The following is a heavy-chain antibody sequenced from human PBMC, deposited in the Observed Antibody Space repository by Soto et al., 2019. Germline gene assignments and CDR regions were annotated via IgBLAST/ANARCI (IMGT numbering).Heavy chain of an antibody. V-gene: IGHV1-69*13. CDR2: IIPIFGTA. Sequence: GASVKVSCKASGGTFSSYAISWVRQAPGQGLEWMGGIIPIFGTANYAQKFQGRVTITADESTSTAYMELSSLRSEDTAVYHCARDSSLTGTTDYWGQGTLVTVSS. CDR1: GGTFSSYA. J-gene: IGHJ4*02. CDR3: ARDSSLTGTTDY. D-gene: IGHD1-7*01.